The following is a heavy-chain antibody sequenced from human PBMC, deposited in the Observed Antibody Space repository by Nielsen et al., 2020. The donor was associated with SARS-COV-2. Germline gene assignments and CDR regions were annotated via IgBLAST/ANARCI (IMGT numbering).Heavy chain of an antibody. D-gene: IGHD6-19*01. J-gene: IGHJ3*02. CDR2: TRNKANSYTT. Sequence: GGSLRLSCAASGFTFSDHYMDWVRQAPGKGLEWVGRTRNKANSYTTEYAASVKGRFTISRDDSKNSLYLQMNSLKTEDTAVYYCARESVTGTDAFDIWGQGTVVTVSS. CDR3: ARESVTGTDAFDI. V-gene: IGHV3-72*01. CDR1: GFTFSDHY.